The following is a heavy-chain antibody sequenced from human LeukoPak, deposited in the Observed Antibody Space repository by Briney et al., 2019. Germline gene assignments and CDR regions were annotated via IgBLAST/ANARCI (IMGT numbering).Heavy chain of an antibody. CDR1: GFTFSSYG. J-gene: IGHJ4*02. CDR3: AKDGDYYESSGYYHTDY. Sequence: PGGSLRLSCAASGFTFSSYGMHWVRQAPGKGLEWVAFIRYDGSNKYYADPVRGRFTISRDNSKDTLFLQMNSLRAEDTAVYFCAKDGDYYESSGYYHTDYWGQGTLVTVSS. D-gene: IGHD3-22*01. V-gene: IGHV3-30*02. CDR2: IRYDGSNK.